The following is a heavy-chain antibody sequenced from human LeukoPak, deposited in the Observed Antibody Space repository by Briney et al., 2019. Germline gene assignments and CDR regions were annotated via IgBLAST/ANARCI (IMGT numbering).Heavy chain of an antibody. J-gene: IGHJ5*02. V-gene: IGHV3-48*01. Sequence: GGSLRLSCAASGFTFSSYSMNWVRQAPGKGLEWVSYISSSSSTIYYADSVKGRFTISRDNAKNSLYLQMNSLRVEDTAVYYCARVRGAIVVVPTANWFDPWGQGTLVTVSS. D-gene: IGHD2-2*01. CDR3: ARVRGAIVVVPTANWFDP. CDR2: ISSSSSTI. CDR1: GFTFSSYS.